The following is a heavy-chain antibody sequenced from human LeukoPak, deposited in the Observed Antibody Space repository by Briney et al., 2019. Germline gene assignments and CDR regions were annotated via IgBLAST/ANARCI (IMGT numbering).Heavy chain of an antibody. CDR1: GFTFSDYY. V-gene: IGHV3-11*01. D-gene: IGHD2-2*01. J-gene: IGHJ6*03. Sequence: PGGSLRLSCAASGFTFSDYYMSWIRQAPGKGLEWVSYISSSGRTIYYADSVKGRFTISRDNAKNSLYLQMNSLRGEDTAVYYCARVSTYQYYYYMDVWGKGTTVTVSS. CDR2: ISSSGRTI. CDR3: ARVSTYQYYYYMDV.